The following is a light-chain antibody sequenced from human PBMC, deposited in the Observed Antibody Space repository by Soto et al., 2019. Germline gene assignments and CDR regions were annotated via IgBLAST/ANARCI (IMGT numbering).Light chain of an antibody. CDR2: AAS. J-gene: IGKJ3*01. Sequence: DIQMTQSPSSVSASLGDRVTINCRASQGISTWLAWYQQKPGRAPKLLIYAASRLQSGVPSRFSGSRSGTDFTLTISSLQPEDVATYFCQQAYGFAFTFGPGTKVDV. CDR1: QGISTW. CDR3: QQAYGFAFT. V-gene: IGKV1-12*01.